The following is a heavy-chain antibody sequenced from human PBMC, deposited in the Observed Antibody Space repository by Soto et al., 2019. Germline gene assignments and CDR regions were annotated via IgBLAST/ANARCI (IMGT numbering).Heavy chain of an antibody. CDR3: ATGEGYKPIGPYWYFDL. CDR1: GGTFSSYA. Sequence: QVQLVQSGAEVKKPGSSVKVSCKASGGTFSSYAISWVRQAPGQGLEWMGGIIPILGTANYAQKFQGRVTITADESTSTSYMELSSLRSEDTAVYYCATGEGYKPIGPYWYFDLWGRGTLVTVSS. J-gene: IGHJ2*01. V-gene: IGHV1-69*11. D-gene: IGHD5-12*01. CDR2: IIPILGTA.